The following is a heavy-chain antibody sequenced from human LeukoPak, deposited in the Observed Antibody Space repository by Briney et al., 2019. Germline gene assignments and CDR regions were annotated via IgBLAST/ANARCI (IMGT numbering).Heavy chain of an antibody. CDR3: VTYYYGSSAPKRNY. CDR1: GGSFSDYF. CDR2: ISHSGST. V-gene: IGHV4-34*01. D-gene: IGHD3-22*01. Sequence: NPSETLSLTCAVYGGSFSDYFWSWIRQPPGKGLEWIGEISHSGSTTYNPFLRSRVTISGDTSKKQFSLKLSSVTAADTAVYYCVTYYYGSSAPKRNYWGQGILVTVSS. J-gene: IGHJ4*02.